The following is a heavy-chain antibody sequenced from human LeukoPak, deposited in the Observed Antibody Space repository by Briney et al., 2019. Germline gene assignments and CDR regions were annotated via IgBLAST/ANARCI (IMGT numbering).Heavy chain of an antibody. J-gene: IGHJ4*02. D-gene: IGHD3-3*01. CDR3: ARVLGWSGYYLFDY. Sequence: GGSLRISCAASGFTFNTYSMNWVRQAPGKGLEWVSSISSSSTYIYYADSVKGRFTISRDNAKNSLYLQTNSLRAEDTAVYYCARVLGWSGYYLFDYWGQGTLVTVSS. CDR1: GFTFNTYS. V-gene: IGHV3-21*01. CDR2: ISSSSTYI.